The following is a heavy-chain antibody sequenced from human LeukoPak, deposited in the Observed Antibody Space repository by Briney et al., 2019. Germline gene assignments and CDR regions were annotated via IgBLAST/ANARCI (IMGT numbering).Heavy chain of an antibody. CDR1: GYTFTGYY. D-gene: IGHD4-17*01. Sequence: ASVKVSCKASGYTFTGYYMHWVRQAPGQGLEWMGWINPNSGGTNYAQKLQGRVTMTRDTSISTAYMELSRLRSDDTAVYYCATSFDYGDYVLTFDYWGQGTLVTVSS. J-gene: IGHJ4*02. CDR2: INPNSGGT. CDR3: ATSFDYGDYVLTFDY. V-gene: IGHV1-2*02.